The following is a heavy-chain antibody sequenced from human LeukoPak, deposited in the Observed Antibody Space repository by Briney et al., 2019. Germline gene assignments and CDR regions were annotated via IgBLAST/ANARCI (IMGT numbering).Heavy chain of an antibody. D-gene: IGHD1-26*01. CDR3: ARRRVGATRSYAFDI. V-gene: IGHV4-4*07. CDR1: GGSISSYY. Sequence: SETLSLTCTVSGGSISSYYWSWIRQPAGKGLEWIGRIYTSGSTNYNPSLKSRVTMSVDTSKNQFSLKLSSVTAADTAVYYCARRRVGATRSYAFDIWGQGTMVTVSS. J-gene: IGHJ3*02. CDR2: IYTSGST.